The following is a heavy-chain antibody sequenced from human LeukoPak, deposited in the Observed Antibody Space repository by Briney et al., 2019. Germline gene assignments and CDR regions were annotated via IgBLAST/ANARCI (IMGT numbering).Heavy chain of an antibody. CDR1: GFTFSSYA. CDR3: AKVRFLEWLPYYYYGMDV. J-gene: IGHJ6*02. D-gene: IGHD3-3*01. V-gene: IGHV3-23*01. Sequence: GGSLRLSCAASGFTFSSYALSWVRQAPGKGLEWVSAISGSGGSTYYADSVKGRFTISRDNSKNTLYLQMNSLRAGDTAVYYCAKVRFLEWLPYYYYGMDVWGQGSTVTVSS. CDR2: ISGSGGST.